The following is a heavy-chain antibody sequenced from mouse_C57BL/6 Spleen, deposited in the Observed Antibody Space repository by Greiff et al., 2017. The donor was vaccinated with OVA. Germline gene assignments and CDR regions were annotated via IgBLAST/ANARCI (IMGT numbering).Heavy chain of an antibody. Sequence: VKLQQPGAELVRPGTSVKLSCKASGYTFTSYWMHWVKQRPGQGLEWIGVIDPSDSYTNYNQKFKGKATLTVDTSSSTAYMQLSSLTSEDSAVYYCARGGSSGYTWFAYWGQGTLVTVSA. D-gene: IGHD3-2*02. CDR3: ARGGSSGYTWFAY. CDR2: IDPSDSYT. V-gene: IGHV1-59*01. CDR1: GYTFTSYW. J-gene: IGHJ3*01.